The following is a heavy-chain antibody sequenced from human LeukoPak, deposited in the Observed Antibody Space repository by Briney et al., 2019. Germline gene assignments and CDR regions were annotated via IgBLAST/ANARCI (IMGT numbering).Heavy chain of an antibody. D-gene: IGHD6-6*01. CDR3: ARDYSSSSFDY. CDR1: GFTFSSYA. CDR2: ISGGGYST. Sequence: GGSLRLSCAASGFTFSSYAMSWVRQAPGKGLEWVSVISGGGYSTYYAASVKGRFTISRDNSKNTLYLQMNSLRAEDTAVYYCARDYSSSSFDYWGQGTLVTVSS. J-gene: IGHJ4*02. V-gene: IGHV3-23*01.